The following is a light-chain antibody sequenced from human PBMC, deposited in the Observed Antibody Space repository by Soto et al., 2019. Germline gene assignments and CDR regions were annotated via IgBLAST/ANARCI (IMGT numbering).Light chain of an antibody. CDR3: QQYYSTPDT. CDR2: WAS. CDR1: QSVLYSSNNKNY. Sequence: DIVMTQYPDSLAVSLGERATINCKSSQSVLYSSNNKNYLAWYQQKPGQPPKLIIYWASTRESGVPDRFSGSGSGTDFTLTISSLQAEDVAVYYCQQYYSTPDTFGGGTKVEIK. J-gene: IGKJ4*01. V-gene: IGKV4-1*01.